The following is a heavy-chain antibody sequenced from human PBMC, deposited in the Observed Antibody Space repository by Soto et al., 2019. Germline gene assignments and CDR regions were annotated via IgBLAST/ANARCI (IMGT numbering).Heavy chain of an antibody. V-gene: IGHV2-5*01. J-gene: IGHJ4*02. CDR2: IYCYDGK. CDR3: AHGPVYDHSGYPEY. D-gene: IGHD3-22*01. Sequence: SGPTVVNDTQPLSLTCHFSGFALSSIGVAAVWMRRPPGSDLEWLAVIYCYDGKRYSPFLXTRLTIRKDTSKNQVVLTMTNIDPMDTGTYYCAHGPVYDHSGYPEYGGQGTLVTVSS. CDR1: GFALSSIGVA.